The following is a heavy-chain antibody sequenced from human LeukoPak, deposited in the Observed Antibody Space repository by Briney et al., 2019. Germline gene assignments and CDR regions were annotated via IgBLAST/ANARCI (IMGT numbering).Heavy chain of an antibody. CDR3: ARQGYKSGWYPTFDF. Sequence: SETLSLTCTVSGGSISSHYWSWIRQPPGKGLEWIGHVYYAGITDYNPSLQSRVTISVDPSRNQLSLKLNSVTAADTAVYYCARQGYKSGWYPTFDFWGPGTQVIVSS. CDR2: VYYAGIT. D-gene: IGHD6-19*01. V-gene: IGHV4-59*11. CDR1: GGSISSHY. J-gene: IGHJ4*02.